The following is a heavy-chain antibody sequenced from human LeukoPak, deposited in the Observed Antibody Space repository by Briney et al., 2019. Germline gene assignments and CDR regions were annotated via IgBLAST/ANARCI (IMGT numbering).Heavy chain of an antibody. V-gene: IGHV3-73*01. CDR2: IRSRANSYAT. J-gene: IGHJ4*02. CDR3: TRPTVGATGLDY. D-gene: IGHD1-26*01. Sequence: GGSLSLLCAASGLTFNGSSMHWVRQPSRKGLEWVGRIRSRANSYATAYAPSVKGRFTISRDDSKHTAYLQMNSLKTEDTAVYYCTRPTVGATGLDYWGQGTLVTVSS. CDR1: GLTFNGSS.